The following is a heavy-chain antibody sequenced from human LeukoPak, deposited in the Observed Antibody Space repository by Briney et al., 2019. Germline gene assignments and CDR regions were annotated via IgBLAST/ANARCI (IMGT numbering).Heavy chain of an antibody. CDR1: GFTFSSYS. Sequence: GGSLRLSCAASGFTFSSYSMNWVRQAPGKGLEWVSSISSSSSYVYYADSVKGRFTISRDNAKNSLYLQMNSLRAEDTAVYYCARGGRLWFGDGPHHYGMDVWGQGTTVTVSS. CDR3: ARGGRLWFGDGPHHYGMDV. D-gene: IGHD3-10*01. CDR2: ISSSSSYV. J-gene: IGHJ6*02. V-gene: IGHV3-21*01.